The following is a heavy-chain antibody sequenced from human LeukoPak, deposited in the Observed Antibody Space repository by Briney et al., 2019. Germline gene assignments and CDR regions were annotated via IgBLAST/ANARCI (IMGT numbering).Heavy chain of an antibody. CDR2: INHSGST. Sequence: PSETLSLTRVVYGGSFSGYYWSWIRQPPGKGLEWLGEINHSGSTNYTPSLKSRVTISVDTSKNQFSLKLSSVTAADTAVYYCARGSPYYYDSSGYYGFGYWGQGTLVTVSS. D-gene: IGHD3-22*01. J-gene: IGHJ4*02. V-gene: IGHV4-34*01. CDR3: ARGSPYYYDSSGYYGFGY. CDR1: GGSFSGYY.